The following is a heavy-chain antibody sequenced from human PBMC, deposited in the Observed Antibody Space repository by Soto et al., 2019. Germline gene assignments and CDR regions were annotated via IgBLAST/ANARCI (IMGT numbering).Heavy chain of an antibody. D-gene: IGHD2-15*01. V-gene: IGHV5-51*01. Sequence: GESLKISCKGSGYSFTSYWIGWVRQMPGKGLEWMGIIYPGDSDTRYSPSFQGQVTISADKSISTAYLQWGSLKASDTAMYYCAGHWHCSGSSCYYAFDIWGQGTMVTVSS. J-gene: IGHJ3*02. CDR2: IYPGDSDT. CDR1: GYSFTSYW. CDR3: AGHWHCSGSSCYYAFDI.